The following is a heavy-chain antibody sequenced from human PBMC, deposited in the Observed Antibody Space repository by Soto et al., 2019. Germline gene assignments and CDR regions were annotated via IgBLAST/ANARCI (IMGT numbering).Heavy chain of an antibody. Sequence: PGESLKISCKGSGYSFTSYWIGWVRQMPGKGLEWMGIIHPGDSDTRYSPSFQGQVTISADKSISTACLQWSSLKASDTAMYYCARQRCSSTSCHGLYIWGQGTMVTVSS. V-gene: IGHV5-51*01. J-gene: IGHJ3*02. D-gene: IGHD2-2*01. CDR1: GYSFTSYW. CDR2: IHPGDSDT. CDR3: ARQRCSSTSCHGLYI.